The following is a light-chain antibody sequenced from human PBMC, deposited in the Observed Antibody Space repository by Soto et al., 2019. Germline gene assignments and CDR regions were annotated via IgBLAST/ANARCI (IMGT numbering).Light chain of an antibody. J-gene: IGKJ1*01. CDR1: QSVSSN. CDR2: GAS. CDR3: QQRDNWPWT. V-gene: IGKV3-11*01. Sequence: EIVVTKSASTLSVPTGERATLSGRANQSVSSNLAWYQQKPGQAPRLLIYGASTRATGIPARFSGSGSGTDFTLTISSLEPEDFAVYYCQQRDNWPWTFGQGTKVDIK.